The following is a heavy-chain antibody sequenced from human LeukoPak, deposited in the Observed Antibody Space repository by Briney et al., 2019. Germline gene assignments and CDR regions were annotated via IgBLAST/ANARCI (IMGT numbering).Heavy chain of an antibody. CDR3: ATFGINNWFDP. J-gene: IGHJ5*02. Sequence: SETLSLIYSVAGGSINRDYWSWLRQSPGKGLEWIGYIHYRGSTNYNPSLKSRVTMSVDTSRRHFSLKLTSVTAADSAIYYCATFGINNWFDPWGQGTLVAVSS. V-gene: IGHV4-59*01. CDR2: IHYRGST. D-gene: IGHD1-14*01. CDR1: GGSINRDY.